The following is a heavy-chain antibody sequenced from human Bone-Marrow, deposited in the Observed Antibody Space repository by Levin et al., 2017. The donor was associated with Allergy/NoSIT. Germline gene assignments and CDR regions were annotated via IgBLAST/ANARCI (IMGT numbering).Heavy chain of an antibody. CDR1: GFTFSDHY. Sequence: GESLKISCAASGFTFSDHYMDWVRQAPGKGLEWVGRARNKVNSYTTEYAASVKGRFTISRDDSKNSLYLQMNSLKTEDTAVYYCARRQPYGSGTYGYFDYWGLGTLVTVSS. V-gene: IGHV3-72*01. CDR3: ARRQPYGSGTYGYFDY. D-gene: IGHD3-10*01. J-gene: IGHJ4*02. CDR2: ARNKVNSYTT.